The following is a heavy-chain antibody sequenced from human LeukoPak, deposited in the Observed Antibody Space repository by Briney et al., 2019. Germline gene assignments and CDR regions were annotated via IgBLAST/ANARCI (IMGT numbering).Heavy chain of an antibody. Sequence: GGSLRLSCAASGFTFSSYWMHWVRQAPGKGLEWVAVIYDDGSKEYFADSVKGRFTISRDNSKNTVLLQMNSLRADDTAVFYCARDFKSGYVDSWGQGTLVTVSS. V-gene: IGHV3-33*08. CDR2: IYDDGSKE. J-gene: IGHJ4*02. D-gene: IGHD3-3*01. CDR3: ARDFKSGYVDS. CDR1: GFTFSSYW.